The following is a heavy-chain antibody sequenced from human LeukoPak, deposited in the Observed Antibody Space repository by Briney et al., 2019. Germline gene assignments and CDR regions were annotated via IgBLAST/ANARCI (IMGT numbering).Heavy chain of an antibody. CDR3: PTTGSGYYTPLDY. J-gene: IGHJ4*02. V-gene: IGHV1-24*01. CDR2: FDPEDGET. Sequence: ASVKVSCKVSGYTLTELSMHWVRQAPGKGLEWMGGFDPEDGETIYAQKFQGRVTMTEDTSTDTAYMELSSLRAEDTAVYYSPTTGSGYYTPLDYWGQGTLVTVSS. CDR1: GYTLTELS. D-gene: IGHD3-3*01.